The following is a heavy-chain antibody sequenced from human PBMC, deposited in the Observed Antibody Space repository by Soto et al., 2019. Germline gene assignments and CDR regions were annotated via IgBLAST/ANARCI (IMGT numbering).Heavy chain of an antibody. CDR1: CGSINNYH. CDR2: IFYSGDT. J-gene: IGHJ4*02. CDR3: ARLSNYGSGWSTFDY. V-gene: IGHV4-59*01. Sequence: SETLSLTCTVSCGSINNYHWIWIRQPPGKGLEWIGYIFYSGDTNYSPSLKSRVTISVDTSKNQFSLKLSSVTTADTAVYYCARLSNYGSGWSTFDYWGRGTLVTVSS. D-gene: IGHD6-19*01.